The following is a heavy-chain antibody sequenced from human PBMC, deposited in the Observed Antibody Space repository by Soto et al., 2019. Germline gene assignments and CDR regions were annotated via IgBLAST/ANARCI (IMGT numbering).Heavy chain of an antibody. CDR2: INGDGSGT. CDR1: GFTFSGSW. V-gene: IGHV3-74*01. D-gene: IGHD4-17*01. J-gene: IGHJ5*02. CDR3: ATTTVVNWNWFDP. Sequence: GGSLRLSCAASGFTFSGSWMHWVRQAPGKGLVWVSRINGDGSGTSYADFVKGRVTITRDTSASTAYMELSSLRSEDTAVYYCATTTVVNWNWFDPWGQGTLVTVSS.